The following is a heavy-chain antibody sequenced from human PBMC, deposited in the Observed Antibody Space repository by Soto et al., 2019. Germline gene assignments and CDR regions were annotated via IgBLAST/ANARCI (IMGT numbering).Heavy chain of an antibody. V-gene: IGHV3-48*02. Sequence: GGSLRLSCAASGFTFSIYSMNWFRQAPGKGLEWVSYISSSSSTIYYADSVKGRFTISRDNAKNSLYLQMNSLRDEDTAVYYCARGSTVTTFYFYYYGMDLWGQGTTVTVSS. J-gene: IGHJ6*02. CDR2: ISSSSSTI. CDR3: ARGSTVTTFYFYYYGMDL. CDR1: GFTFSIYS. D-gene: IGHD4-17*01.